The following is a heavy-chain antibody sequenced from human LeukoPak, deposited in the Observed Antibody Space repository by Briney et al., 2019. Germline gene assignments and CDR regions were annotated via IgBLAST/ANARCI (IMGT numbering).Heavy chain of an antibody. CDR2: IYTTGST. D-gene: IGHD6-13*01. V-gene: IGHV4-4*07. CDR1: GASISSYS. CDR3: ARIRAAAGDNWFDP. Sequence: PSETLSLTCTVSGASISSYSWSWIRQPAGKGLEWVGRIYTTGSTNYNPSLKSRVTMSVDTSKNQFSLKLSSVTAADTAVYYCARIRAAAGDNWFDPWGQGTLVTVSS. J-gene: IGHJ5*02.